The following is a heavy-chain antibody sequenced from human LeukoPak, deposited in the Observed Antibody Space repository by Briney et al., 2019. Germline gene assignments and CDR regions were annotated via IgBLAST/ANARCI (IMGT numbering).Heavy chain of an antibody. CDR1: GGSISSSSYY. V-gene: IGHV4-39*01. CDR3: AGAFSSPQYYFDY. J-gene: IGHJ4*02. D-gene: IGHD6-6*01. Sequence: SETLSLTCTVSGGSISSSSYYWGWIRQPPGKGLEWIGSIYYSGSTYYNPSLKSRVTISVDTSKNQFSLKLSSVTAADTAVYYCAGAFSSPQYYFDYWGQGTLVTVSS. CDR2: IYYSGST.